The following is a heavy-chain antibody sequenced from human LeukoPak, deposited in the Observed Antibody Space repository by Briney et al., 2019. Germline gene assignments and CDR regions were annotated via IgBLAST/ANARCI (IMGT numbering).Heavy chain of an antibody. CDR1: GFTVSSNY. V-gene: IGHV3-66*01. Sequence: GGSLRLSCAASGFTVSSNYMTWVRQAPGKGLEWVSVIYSGGTTSYADSVKGRFTISRDDSKNTLYLQMNSLGDEDTAVYYCTRWLSHWGQGTLVTVSS. CDR2: IYSGGTT. J-gene: IGHJ4*02. CDR3: TRWLSH. D-gene: IGHD3-10*01.